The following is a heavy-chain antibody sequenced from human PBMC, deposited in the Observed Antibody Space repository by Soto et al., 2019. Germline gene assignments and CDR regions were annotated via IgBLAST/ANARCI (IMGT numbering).Heavy chain of an antibody. D-gene: IGHD3-16*02. J-gene: IGHJ4*02. CDR3: AKSFTQSNVWRAYRHKTHFDY. CDR2: ISGAGDTT. Sequence: EVRLLESGGGLVQPGGSLRLSCEGSGFTFTNYGMDWVHQAPGKGLEWISFISGAGDTTYYADSVKGRFIISRDNSKNTLYLQMNSLRAEDTALYYCAKSFTQSNVWRAYRHKTHFDYWGQGALVTVTS. CDR1: GFTFTNYG. V-gene: IGHV3-23*01.